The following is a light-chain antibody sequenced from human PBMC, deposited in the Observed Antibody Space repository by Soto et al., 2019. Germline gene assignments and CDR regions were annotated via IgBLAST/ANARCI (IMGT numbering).Light chain of an antibody. J-gene: IGKJ1*01. V-gene: IGKV3-11*01. Sequence: EMVLTQSPGTLSLNPGERATLSCRASQSVSSSSLAWYQQKPGQAPRLLIYDTSNRATGIPARFSGSGSGTDFTLTISSLEPEDFAVYYCLHRNNWAWTFGQGTKVDIK. CDR1: QSVSSSS. CDR3: LHRNNWAWT. CDR2: DTS.